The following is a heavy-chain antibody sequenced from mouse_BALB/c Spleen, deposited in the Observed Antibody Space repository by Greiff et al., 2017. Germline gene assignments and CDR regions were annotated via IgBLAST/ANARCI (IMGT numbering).Heavy chain of an antibody. Sequence: EVKLQESGPGLVKPSQSLSLTCSVTGYSITSGYYWNWIRQFPGNKLEWMGYISYDGSNNYNPSLKNRISITRDTSKNQFFLKLNSVTTEDTATYYCARGSSYYGSSYSYWYFDVWGAGTTVTVSS. V-gene: IGHV3-6*02. CDR1: GYSITSGYY. CDR3: ARGSSYYGSSYSYWYFDV. CDR2: ISYDGSN. J-gene: IGHJ1*01. D-gene: IGHD1-1*01.